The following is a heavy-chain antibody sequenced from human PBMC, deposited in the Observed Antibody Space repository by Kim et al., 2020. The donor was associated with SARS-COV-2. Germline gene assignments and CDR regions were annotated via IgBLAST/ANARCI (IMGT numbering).Heavy chain of an antibody. Sequence: GGSLRLSCAASGFTFSSYSMNWVRQAPGKGLEWVSSISSSSSYIYYADSVKGRFTISRDNAKNSLYLQMNSLRAEDTAVYYCASDYDSLDAFDIWGQGTMVTVSS. J-gene: IGHJ3*02. V-gene: IGHV3-21*01. CDR3: ASDYDSLDAFDI. D-gene: IGHD3-22*01. CDR2: ISSSSSYI. CDR1: GFTFSSYS.